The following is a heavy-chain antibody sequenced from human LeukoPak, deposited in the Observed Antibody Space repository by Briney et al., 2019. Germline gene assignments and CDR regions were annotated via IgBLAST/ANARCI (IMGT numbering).Heavy chain of an antibody. CDR2: IRGGGGST. Sequence: GGSLRLSCAASGFTFSSYAMSWVRQAPGKGLEWVSAIRGGGGSTHYADSVKGRFTISRDNSKNTLYLQMSSLRAGDTAVYYCAKSSYYDSSGYYREYYFDYWGQGTLVTVSS. J-gene: IGHJ4*02. CDR1: GFTFSSYA. D-gene: IGHD3-22*01. V-gene: IGHV3-23*01. CDR3: AKSSYYDSSGYYREYYFDY.